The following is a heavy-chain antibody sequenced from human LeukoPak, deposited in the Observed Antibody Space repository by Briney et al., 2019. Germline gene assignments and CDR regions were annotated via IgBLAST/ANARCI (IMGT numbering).Heavy chain of an antibody. CDR1: GFTFSSYW. V-gene: IGHV3-7*01. Sequence: GGSLRLSCAASGFTFSSYWMSWVRQAPGKGLEWVANIKQDGSEKYYVDSVKGRFTISRDNAKNSLYLQMNSLRAEDTAVYYCARDHRGTYYYYYMDVWGKGTTVTISS. CDR3: ARDHRGTYYYYYMDV. D-gene: IGHD1-1*01. CDR2: IKQDGSEK. J-gene: IGHJ6*03.